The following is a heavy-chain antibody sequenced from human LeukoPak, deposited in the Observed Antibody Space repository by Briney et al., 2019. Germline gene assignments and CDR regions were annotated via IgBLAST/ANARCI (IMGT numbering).Heavy chain of an antibody. CDR1: GFTFSSYW. V-gene: IGHV3-7*01. Sequence: GGSLRLSCAASGFTFSSYWMSWVRQAPGKGLEWVANIKQDGSEKYYVDSVKGRFTISRDNAKNSLYLQMNSLRAEDTAVYYCARDHRGTYYYYYMDVWGKGTTVTISS. CDR3: ARDHRGTYYYYYMDV. D-gene: IGHD1-1*01. CDR2: IKQDGSEK. J-gene: IGHJ6*03.